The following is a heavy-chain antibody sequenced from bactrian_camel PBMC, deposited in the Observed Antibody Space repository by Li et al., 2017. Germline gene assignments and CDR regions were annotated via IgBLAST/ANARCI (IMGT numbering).Heavy chain of an antibody. J-gene: IGHJ7*01. V-gene: IGHV3S6*01. Sequence: QVQLVESGGGLVQPGGSLRLACETSGFTFSNYYMTWARQGPGEGLEWVSTMYIGGKVTYYSTSVKGRFTISRDDAKNMLYLQLNSLNVDDTAMYYCAKSFRAVASFYAMTYGGKGTQVTVS. CDR2: MYIGGKVT. D-gene: IGHD2*01. CDR1: GFTFSNYY.